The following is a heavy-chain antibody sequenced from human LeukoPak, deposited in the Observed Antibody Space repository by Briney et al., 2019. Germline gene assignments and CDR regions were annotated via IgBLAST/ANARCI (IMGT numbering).Heavy chain of an antibody. J-gene: IGHJ4*02. V-gene: IGHV4-38-2*01. CDR1: GYSISSGYY. CDR2: IYHSGST. D-gene: IGHD3-16*02. Sequence: SETLSLTCAVSGYSISSGYYWGWIRQPPGKGLEWIGSIYHSGSTYYNPSLKGRVTISVDTSKNQFSLKLSSVTAADTAVYYCARRYYGYVWGSYRYTSYYFDYWGQGTLVTVSS. CDR3: ARRYYGYVWGSYRYTSYYFDY.